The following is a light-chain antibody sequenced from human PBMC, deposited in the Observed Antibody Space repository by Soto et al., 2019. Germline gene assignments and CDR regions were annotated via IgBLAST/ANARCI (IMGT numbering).Light chain of an antibody. CDR1: ESVNTN. Sequence: EIVMTQSPATLSASPGERHALSCRASESVNTNLAWYQQKPGQAPXXLXXHASTRATGIPARFSGSGSVTEFTLTISSLQSEEFAVYYCQYYKTWPPPWTFGQGTKVDIK. CDR3: QYYKTWPPPWT. V-gene: IGKV3-15*01. CDR2: HAS. J-gene: IGKJ1*01.